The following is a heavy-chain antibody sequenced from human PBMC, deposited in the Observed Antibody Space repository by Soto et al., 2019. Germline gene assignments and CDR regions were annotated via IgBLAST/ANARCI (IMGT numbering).Heavy chain of an antibody. CDR1: GHTFTNYA. V-gene: IGHV1-18*01. Sequence: QVQLVQSGAEVKKPGASVKVSCQASGHTFTNYAISWVRQAPGQGLEWMGWISASTRNTDQAQNFQGRVTMTIDTSTNTANMELRSLRSDDTAVYYCARCYCSVGSCYACWHFDLWGRGTLVTVSS. CDR3: ARCYCSVGSCYACWHFDL. CDR2: ISASTRNT. J-gene: IGHJ2*01. D-gene: IGHD2-15*01.